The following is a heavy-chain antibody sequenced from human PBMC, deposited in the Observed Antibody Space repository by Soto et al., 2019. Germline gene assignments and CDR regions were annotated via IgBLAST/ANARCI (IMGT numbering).Heavy chain of an antibody. CDR1: SGSNSSSNW. CDR2: IYHSGST. CDR3: ARDNQQWPRGYYMDV. V-gene: IGHV4-4*02. J-gene: IGHJ6*03. D-gene: IGHD6-19*01. Sequence: QVQLQESGPGLVKPSGTLSLTCAVSSGSNSSSNWWSWVRQPPGKGLEWIGEIYHSGSTNYNPSLKSRVTIPVDKSKNQFSLKLSSVTAADTAVYYCARDNQQWPRGYYMDVWGKGTTVTVSS.